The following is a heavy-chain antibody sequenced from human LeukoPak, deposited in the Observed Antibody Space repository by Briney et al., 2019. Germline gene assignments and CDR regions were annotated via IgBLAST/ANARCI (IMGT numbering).Heavy chain of an antibody. J-gene: IGHJ4*02. V-gene: IGHV4-4*07. Sequence: SETLSLTCTVSGGSITDYHWIWIRQPAGKGLEWIGSIYYSGSTYYNPSLKSRVTISVDTSKNQFSLKLSSVTAADTAVYYCARVNLGELLPFDYWGQGTLVTVSS. CDR2: IYYSGST. D-gene: IGHD1-26*01. CDR1: GGSITDYH. CDR3: ARVNLGELLPFDY.